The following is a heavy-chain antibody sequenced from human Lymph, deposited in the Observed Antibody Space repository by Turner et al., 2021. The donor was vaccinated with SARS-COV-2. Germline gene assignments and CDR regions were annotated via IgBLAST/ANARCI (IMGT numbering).Heavy chain of an antibody. CDR2: ISYDGSNK. Sequence: QVQLVESGGGVVQPGRSLRLSCTASGFTFSSYAMHWVRQAPCKGLEWVSLISYDGSNKYYADSVKGRFTSSRDNSKNTLYLQMNSLRTEDTAVYYCAREMGSGSDYWGQGTLVTVSS. CDR1: GFTFSSYA. CDR3: AREMGSGSDY. D-gene: IGHD3-10*01. J-gene: IGHJ4*02. V-gene: IGHV3-30*04.